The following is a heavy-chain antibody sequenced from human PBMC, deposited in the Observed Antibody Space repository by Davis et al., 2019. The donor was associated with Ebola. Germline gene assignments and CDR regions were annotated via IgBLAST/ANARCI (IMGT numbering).Heavy chain of an antibody. D-gene: IGHD2-2*01. CDR2: ISSSSSTI. Sequence: GESLKISCAASGFTFSSYSMNWVRRAPGKGLEWVSYISSSSSTIYYADSVKGRFPISRDNAKNSLYLQMNSLRAEDTAVYYCAREQNYCSSTSCYYYGMDVWGQGTTVTVSS. CDR3: AREQNYCSSTSCYYYGMDV. J-gene: IGHJ6*02. CDR1: GFTFSSYS. V-gene: IGHV3-48*04.